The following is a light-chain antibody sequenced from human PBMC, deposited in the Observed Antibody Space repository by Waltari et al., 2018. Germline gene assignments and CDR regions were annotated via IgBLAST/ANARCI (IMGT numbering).Light chain of an antibody. J-gene: IGLJ2*01. Sequence: QSALTQPASVSGSPGQSITIPCTGTSSDVGGYNYVSLYQQHPGKAPKLMIYDVSNRPSGVSNRFSGSKSGNMASLTISGLQAEDEADYYCSSYTSSSTVVFGGGTKLTVL. CDR2: DVS. CDR1: SSDVGGYNY. V-gene: IGLV2-14*03. CDR3: SSYTSSSTVV.